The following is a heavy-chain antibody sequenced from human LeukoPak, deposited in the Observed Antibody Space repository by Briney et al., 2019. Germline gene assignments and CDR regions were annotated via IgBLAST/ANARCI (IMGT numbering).Heavy chain of an antibody. CDR2: INPNSGGT. CDR3: AREPRRLLAATRGAFDY. D-gene: IGHD2-15*01. Sequence: ASGKVSCKASGYTFTGYYMHWVRQAPGQGLEWMGWINPNSGGTNYAQKFQGRVTMTRDTSISTAYMELSRLKSDDTAVYYCAREPRRLLAATRGAFDYWGQGTLVTVSS. V-gene: IGHV1-2*02. J-gene: IGHJ4*02. CDR1: GYTFTGYY.